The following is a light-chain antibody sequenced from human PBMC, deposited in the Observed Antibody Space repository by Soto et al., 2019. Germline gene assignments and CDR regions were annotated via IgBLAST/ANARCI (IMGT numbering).Light chain of an antibody. J-gene: IGLJ3*02. CDR1: SSDIGGYKY. CDR3: SSYTSSGTLLV. Sequence: QSVLTQPASVSGSPGQSITISCTGTSSDIGGYKYVSWYQQHPGKAPKLMIFEVSNRPSGVSNRFSGSKSGNTASLTISGPQGDDEADYYCSSYTSSGTLLVFGGGTKLTVL. CDR2: EVS. V-gene: IGLV2-14*01.